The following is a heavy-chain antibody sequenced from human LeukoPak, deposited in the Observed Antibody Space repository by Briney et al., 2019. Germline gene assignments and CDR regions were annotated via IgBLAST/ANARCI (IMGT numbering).Heavy chain of an antibody. D-gene: IGHD2-15*01. Sequence: SETLSLICTVSGGFISSSNDYWGWIRQPPGKVVERIGTIYYSGSTYYNLSLKSRVTMCVDTSKNHFSLKVSSVTATHTAMYYCARHGALCTGGSCTRFDPWGQGTPVTVSS. V-gene: IGHV4-39*01. J-gene: IGHJ5*02. CDR1: GGFISSSNDY. CDR3: ARHGALCTGGSCTRFDP. CDR2: IYYSGST.